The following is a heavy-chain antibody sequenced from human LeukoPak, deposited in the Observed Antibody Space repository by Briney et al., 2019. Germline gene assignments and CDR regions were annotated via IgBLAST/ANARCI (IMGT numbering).Heavy chain of an antibody. V-gene: IGHV3-7*01. CDR1: GFSLSGYW. Sequence: GGSLRLSCAASGFSLSGYWMTWVRQAPGKGLEWVARLHADGVEQNYVDSVTGRFTMSRDNAKNSLDLQMNNLRVEDTAVYYCARGGYSFDYLGQGTLVVVST. CDR2: LHADGVEQ. D-gene: IGHD5-18*01. J-gene: IGHJ4*02. CDR3: ARGGYSFDY.